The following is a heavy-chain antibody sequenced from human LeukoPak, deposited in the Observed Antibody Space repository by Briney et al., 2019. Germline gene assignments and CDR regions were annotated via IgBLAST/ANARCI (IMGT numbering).Heavy chain of an antibody. J-gene: IGHJ3*02. D-gene: IGHD3-9*01. V-gene: IGHV4-59*01. CDR3: ARVDDILTGHFHDAFGI. CDR2: IYYSGST. Sequence: PSETLSLTCTVSGGSISSYYWSWIRQPPGKGLEWIGYIYYSGSTNYNPSLKSRVTISVDTSKNQFSLKLSSVTAADTAVYYCARVDDILTGHFHDAFGIWGQGTMVTVSS. CDR1: GGSISSYY.